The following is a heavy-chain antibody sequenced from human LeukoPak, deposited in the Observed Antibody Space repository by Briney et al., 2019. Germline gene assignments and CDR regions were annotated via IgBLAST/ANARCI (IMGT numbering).Heavy chain of an antibody. CDR2: TIPIFGTA. CDR3: AKSRGYYYDSSGPLLDY. V-gene: IGHV1-69*01. D-gene: IGHD3-22*01. CDR1: GGTFSSYA. J-gene: IGHJ4*02. Sequence: SVKVSCKASGGTFSSYAISWVRQAPGQGLEWMGGTIPIFGTANYAQKFQGRVTITADESTSTAYMELSSLRSEDTAVYYCAKSRGYYYDSSGPLLDYWGQGTLVTVSS.